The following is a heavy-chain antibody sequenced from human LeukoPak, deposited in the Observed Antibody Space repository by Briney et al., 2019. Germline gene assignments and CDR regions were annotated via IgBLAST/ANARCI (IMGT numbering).Heavy chain of an antibody. CDR3: ARWVHYGYYASHFDI. J-gene: IGHJ3*02. D-gene: IGHD4-17*01. Sequence: SQTLSLTCAVSGGSISSGGYYWSWIRQPPGKGLEWIGYIYHSGSTYYDPSLKSRITISVDRSKNQFSLKLSSVTAAATAVYYCARWVHYGYYASHFDIWGQGTMVTVSS. V-gene: IGHV4-30-2*01. CDR1: GGSISSGGYY. CDR2: IYHSGST.